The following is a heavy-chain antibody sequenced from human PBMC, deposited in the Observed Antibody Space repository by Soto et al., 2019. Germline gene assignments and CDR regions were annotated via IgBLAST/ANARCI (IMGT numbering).Heavy chain of an antibody. CDR3: ARALRAVAMARRFDP. V-gene: IGHV3-11*01. Sequence: QVQLVESGGGLVKPGGSLRLSCEASGFTFGDYYMTWIRQAPGKGLEWVSFIGDRGTGIYYADSVKGRFTIFRDNANNSLYLQMNSLRAEDTAMYYCARALRAVAMARRFDPWGQGTLVTVSS. CDR1: GFTFGDYY. D-gene: IGHD5-12*01. CDR2: IGDRGTGI. J-gene: IGHJ5*02.